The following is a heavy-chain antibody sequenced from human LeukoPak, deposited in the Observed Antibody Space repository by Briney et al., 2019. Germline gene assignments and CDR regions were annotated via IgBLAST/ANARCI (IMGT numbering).Heavy chain of an antibody. J-gene: IGHJ4*02. D-gene: IGHD3-3*02. CDR3: ARDRQGTSFSVSRFDC. V-gene: IGHV3-20*04. CDR1: GFTFVDFG. Sequence: PGGSLRLSCETSGFTFVDFGLSWVRQAPGKGLEWISGINWDGSITDYADSVKGRFTMSRDNARNSLYLQMDSLRVEDTAFYYCARDRQGTSFSVSRFDCWGQGTLVTVSS. CDR2: INWDGSIT.